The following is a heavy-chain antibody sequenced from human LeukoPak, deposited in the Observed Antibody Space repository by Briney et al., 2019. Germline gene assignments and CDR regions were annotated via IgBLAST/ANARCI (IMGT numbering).Heavy chain of an antibody. V-gene: IGHV3-7*01. Sequence: GGSLRLSCAASGFIFSDYWMNWVRQAPGKGPEWVSNIKHDSSAIYSLDSVKGRFTISRDISKNTLYLQMNSLRVEDTAVYYCARGLSTTPKWFDTWGQGTLVTVSS. CDR1: GFIFSDYW. CDR2: IKHDSSAI. D-gene: IGHD2-2*01. CDR3: ARGLSTTPKWFDT. J-gene: IGHJ5*02.